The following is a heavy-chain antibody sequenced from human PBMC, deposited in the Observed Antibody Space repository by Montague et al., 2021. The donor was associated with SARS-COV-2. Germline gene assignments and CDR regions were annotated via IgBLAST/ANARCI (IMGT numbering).Heavy chain of an antibody. V-gene: IGHV3-13*01. CDR2: IGKAGDT. J-gene: IGHJ6*02. CDR3: GRGVRYFGSGGWSFYYYGVDV. CDR1: GFTFSQYD. Sequence: FLRLSCAASGFTFSQYDMHWVRQVTGKGLEWVSGIGKAGDTHYPGTVKGRFIISREDAKNSFYLQVNSLRAGDTAVYYCGRGVRYFGSGGWSFYYYGVDVWGQGTTVTVSS. D-gene: IGHD3-10*01.